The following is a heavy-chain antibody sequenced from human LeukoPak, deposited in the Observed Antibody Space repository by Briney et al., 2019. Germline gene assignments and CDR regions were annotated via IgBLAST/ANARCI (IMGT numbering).Heavy chain of an antibody. CDR2: ISSSGSTI. CDR3: ARVRAYYFDY. D-gene: IGHD3-16*01. CDR1: GFTFSGYE. Sequence: GGSLRLSCPASGFTFSGYEMNWVRQAPGKGLEWVSYISSSGSTIYYADSVKGRFTISRDNAKNSLYLQMNSLRAEDTAVYYCARVRAYYFDYWGQGTLVTVSS. V-gene: IGHV3-48*03. J-gene: IGHJ4*02.